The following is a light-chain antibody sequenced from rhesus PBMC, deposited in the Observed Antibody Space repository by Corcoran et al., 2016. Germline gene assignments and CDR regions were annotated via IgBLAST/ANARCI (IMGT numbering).Light chain of an antibody. CDR1: QSISSW. CDR2: KAD. CDR3: LQYSSSPLT. Sequence: DIQMTQSPSSLSASVGDTVTITCRASQSISSWLDWYQQKTGKAPKLRIYKADSLQSGVPSRFSGSGSGTDFTLPISSLQPEDFATYYCLQYSSSPLTFGGGTKVELK. V-gene: IGKV1-22*01. J-gene: IGKJ4*01.